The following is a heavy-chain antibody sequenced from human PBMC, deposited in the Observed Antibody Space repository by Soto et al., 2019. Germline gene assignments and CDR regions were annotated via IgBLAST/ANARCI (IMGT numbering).Heavy chain of an antibody. D-gene: IGHD5-18*01. V-gene: IGHV1-18*01. CDR1: GYTFTSYG. J-gene: IGHJ6*02. CDR2: ISAYNGNT. Sequence: ATVKVSCKASGYTFTSYGISWVRQAPGQGLEWMGWISAYNGNTNYAQKLQGRVTMTTDTSTSTAYMELRSLRSDDTAVYYCARVSVGLWPYYYYGMDVWGQGTTVTVSS. CDR3: ARVSVGLWPYYYYGMDV.